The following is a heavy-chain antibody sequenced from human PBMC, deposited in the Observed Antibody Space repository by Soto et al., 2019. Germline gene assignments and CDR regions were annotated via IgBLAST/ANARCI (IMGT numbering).Heavy chain of an antibody. CDR1: RFTFSSYW. J-gene: IGHJ6*01. Sequence: EVQLVESGGGLVQPGGSLRLSCAGSRFTFSSYWMSWVRQAPGKGLEWVANIKYDESEKYYVDSVRGRFAISRDNGKKTLLLQMNSLRAEDTAVYYCARVRTENYYGMDVWGQGTTVTVSS. CDR2: IKYDESEK. CDR3: ARVRTENYYGMDV. V-gene: IGHV3-7*05.